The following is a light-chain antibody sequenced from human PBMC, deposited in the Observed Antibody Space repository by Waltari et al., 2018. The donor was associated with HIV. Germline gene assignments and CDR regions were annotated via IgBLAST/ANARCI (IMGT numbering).Light chain of an antibody. V-gene: IGLV2-23*01. CDR3: CSYAGSSNWV. Sequence: QSALTQPASVSGSPGQSITISCTGSSSDVGSYNLVSWYQQHPGKAPKLIIYEGINRPSGVSNRFSGFKSGNTASLTISGLQAEDEADYYCCSYAGSSNWVFGGGTKLTVL. J-gene: IGLJ3*02. CDR2: EGI. CDR1: SSDVGSYNL.